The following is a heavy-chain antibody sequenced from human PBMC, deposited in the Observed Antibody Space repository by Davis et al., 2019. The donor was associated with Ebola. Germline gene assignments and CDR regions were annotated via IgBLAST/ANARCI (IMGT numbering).Heavy chain of an antibody. V-gene: IGHV3-7*01. CDR2: IKQDGSEK. CDR3: AREVVTQTDDAFDI. Sequence: PGGSLRLSCAASGFTFSSYWMSWVRQAPGKGLEWVANIKQDGSEKYYVDSVKGRFTISRDNAKNSLYLQMNSLRAEEPAVYYCAREVVTQTDDAFDIWGQGTMVTVSS. CDR1: GFTFSSYW. D-gene: IGHD3-22*01. J-gene: IGHJ3*02.